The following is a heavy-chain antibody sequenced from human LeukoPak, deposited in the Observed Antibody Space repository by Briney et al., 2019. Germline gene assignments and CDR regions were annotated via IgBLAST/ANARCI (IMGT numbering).Heavy chain of an antibody. V-gene: IGHV4-34*01. CDR1: GGSFSGYY. Sequence: PSETLSLTCADYGGSFSGYYWSWIRQPPGKGLEWIGEINHSGSTNYNPSLKSRVTISVDTSKNQSSLKLSSVTAADTAVYYCARRDSSSSGGGWFDPWGQGTLVTVSS. D-gene: IGHD6-6*01. CDR3: ARRDSSSSGGGWFDP. J-gene: IGHJ5*02. CDR2: INHSGST.